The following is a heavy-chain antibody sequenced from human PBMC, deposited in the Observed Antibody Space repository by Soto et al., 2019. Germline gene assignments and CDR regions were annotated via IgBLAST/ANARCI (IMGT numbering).Heavy chain of an antibody. J-gene: IGHJ4*02. CDR2: ISAYHGNT. D-gene: IGHD2-2*01. CDR3: ARDPPPPAY. V-gene: IGHV1-18*01. Sequence: QVQLVQSGAEVKKPGASVKVSCKASGYTFASYAISWMRQAPGQGLEWMGWISAYHGNTNYAHKLQGRVTMTTDTSTRTAYMELRSLRSDATAVYYCARDPPPPAYWGQGTLVTVSS. CDR1: GYTFASYA.